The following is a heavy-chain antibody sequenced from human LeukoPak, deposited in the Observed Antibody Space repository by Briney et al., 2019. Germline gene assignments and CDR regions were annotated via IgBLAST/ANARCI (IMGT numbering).Heavy chain of an antibody. CDR1: GFTFSSYA. CDR2: ISSSGSTI. D-gene: IGHD3-10*02. V-gene: IGHV3-48*03. CDR3: AELGITMIGGV. Sequence: GGSLRLSCAASGFTFSSYAMNWVRQAPGKGLEWVSYISSSGSTIYYADSVKGRFTISRDNAKNSLYLQMNSLRAEDTAVYYCAELGITMIGGVWGKGTTVTISS. J-gene: IGHJ6*04.